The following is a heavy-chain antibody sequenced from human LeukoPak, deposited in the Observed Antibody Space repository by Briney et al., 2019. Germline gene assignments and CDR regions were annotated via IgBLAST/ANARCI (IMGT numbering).Heavy chain of an antibody. CDR2: ISWNSGSI. V-gene: IGHV3-9*01. CDR3: AKAPLGWLSDYFDC. J-gene: IGHJ4*02. D-gene: IGHD3-3*01. CDR1: GFTFDDYA. Sequence: GGSLRLSCAASGFTFDDYAMHWVRQAPGKGLEWVSGISWNSGSIGYADSVKGRFTISRDNAKNSLYLQMNSLRAEDTALYYCAKAPLGWLSDYFDCWGQGTLVTVSS.